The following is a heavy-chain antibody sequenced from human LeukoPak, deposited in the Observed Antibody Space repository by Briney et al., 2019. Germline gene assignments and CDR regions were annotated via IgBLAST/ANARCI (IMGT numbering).Heavy chain of an antibody. D-gene: IGHD4-17*01. CDR3: ARITVTTGGVDY. CDR1: GGPISSSSYY. Sequence: PSETLSLTCTVSGGPISSSSYYWGWIRQPPGKGLEWIGSIYYSGSTYYNPSLKSRVTISVDTSKNQFSLKLSSVTAADTAVYYCARITVTTGGVDYWGQGTLVTVSS. CDR2: IYYSGST. V-gene: IGHV4-39*01. J-gene: IGHJ4*02.